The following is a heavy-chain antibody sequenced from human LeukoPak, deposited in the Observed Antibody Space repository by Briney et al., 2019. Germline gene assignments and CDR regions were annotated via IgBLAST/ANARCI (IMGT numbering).Heavy chain of an antibody. J-gene: IGHJ2*01. CDR3: ARGPEYPQSENWYFDL. CDR1: GVSISSYY. Sequence: SETLSLTCTVSGVSISSYYWSWIRQPPGKGLEWIGYIYYSGSTNYNPSLKSRVTISVDTSKNQFSLKLSSVTAADTAVYYCARGPEYPQSENWYFDLWGRGTLVTVSS. CDR2: IYYSGST. V-gene: IGHV4-59*01. D-gene: IGHD2/OR15-2a*01.